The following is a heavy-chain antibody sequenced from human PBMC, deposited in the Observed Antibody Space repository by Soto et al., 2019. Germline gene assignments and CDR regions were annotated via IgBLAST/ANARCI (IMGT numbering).Heavy chain of an antibody. CDR1: GFTFSSYG. Sequence: GGSLRLSCAASGFTFSSYGMHWVRQAPGKGLEWVAVISYDGSNKYYADSVKGRFTISRDNSKNTLYLQMNSLRAEDTAVYYCAKDQGRPYYFDYWGQGTLVTVSS. D-gene: IGHD6-6*01. CDR3: AKDQGRPYYFDY. V-gene: IGHV3-30*18. J-gene: IGHJ4*02. CDR2: ISYDGSNK.